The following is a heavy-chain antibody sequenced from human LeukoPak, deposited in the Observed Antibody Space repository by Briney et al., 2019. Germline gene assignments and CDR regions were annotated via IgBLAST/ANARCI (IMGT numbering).Heavy chain of an antibody. V-gene: IGHV1-69*13. CDR1: GGTFSSNA. Sequence: ASVKVSCKAAGGTFSSNAISWLRQAPGQGLEWMGGIIPIFGTPNYAHNFQDRVTITADESTSTAYMELSDLRSEDTAVYYCANRGGGGIGMGLLGSYDFWGQGTLVTVSS. CDR3: ANRGGGGIGMGLLGSYDF. J-gene: IGHJ4*02. CDR2: IIPIFGTP. D-gene: IGHD3-10*01.